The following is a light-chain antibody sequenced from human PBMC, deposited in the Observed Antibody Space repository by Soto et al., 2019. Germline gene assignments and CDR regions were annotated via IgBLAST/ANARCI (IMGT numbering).Light chain of an antibody. Sequence: EIVRTQSPATLSVSPGERATLSCRASQSFTSNLAWYQQKPGQPPRLLIYGASTRATGIPARFSGSGSGTEFTLTISSLQSEDFAVYYCQQYNNWPPAWTFGQGTKVEIK. CDR1: QSFTSN. V-gene: IGKV3-15*01. CDR3: QQYNNWPPAWT. J-gene: IGKJ1*01. CDR2: GAS.